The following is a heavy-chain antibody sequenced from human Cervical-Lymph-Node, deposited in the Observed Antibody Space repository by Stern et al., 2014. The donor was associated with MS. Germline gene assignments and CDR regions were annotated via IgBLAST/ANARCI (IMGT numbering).Heavy chain of an antibody. V-gene: IGHV1-24*01. D-gene: IGHD3-3*02. Sequence: QVQLVQSGAEVKKPGASVKVSCKVSGYRLSELSMHWVRQAPGKGLEWMGSHYPEDGETIYAQKFQGRVTMTEDTPADTASMEMLSLRSEDTAVYYCATGHCWSGYYISNWGHGTLVTVSS. CDR3: ATGHCWSGYYISN. CDR2: HYPEDGET. CDR1: GYRLSELS. J-gene: IGHJ4*01.